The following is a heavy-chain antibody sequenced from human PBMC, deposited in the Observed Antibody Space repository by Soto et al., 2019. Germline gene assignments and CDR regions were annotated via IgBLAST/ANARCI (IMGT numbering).Heavy chain of an antibody. J-gene: IGHJ5*02. V-gene: IGHV1-69*05. CDR1: GGTFSSYA. D-gene: IGHD5-12*01. CDR3: ARYSGYDHNWFDP. Sequence: GASVKVSCKASGGTFSSYAISWVRQAPGQGLEWMGGIIPIFGTANYAQKFQGRVTMTTDTSTSTAYMELRSLRSDDTAVYYCARYSGYDHNWFDPWGQGTLVTVSS. CDR2: IIPIFGTA.